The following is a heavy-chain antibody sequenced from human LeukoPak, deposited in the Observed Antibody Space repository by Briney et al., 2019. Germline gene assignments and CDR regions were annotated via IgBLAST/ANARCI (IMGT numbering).Heavy chain of an antibody. CDR2: VDHGGSGT. Sequence: GGSLRLSCATSGFTFTSYWMHWVRQVAGKGLVRLARVDHGGSGTNYADSVKGRFTISRDNAKSTVYLQMNSLRVEDTAVYYCITDLGWGQGTLVTVSS. CDR3: ITDLG. J-gene: IGHJ4*02. CDR1: GFTFTSYW. D-gene: IGHD1-14*01. V-gene: IGHV3-74*01.